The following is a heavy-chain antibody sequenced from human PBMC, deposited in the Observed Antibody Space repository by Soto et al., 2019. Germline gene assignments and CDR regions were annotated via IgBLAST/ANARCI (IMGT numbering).Heavy chain of an antibody. Sequence: WGSLRLSCAACGLTFSSYCMYWVRQAPGKGLEWFSYISSSSSTIYYADSVKGRFTISRDNAKNSLYLQMNSLRAEDTAVYYCARAPEEYCSGGSCYSTDFDYWGQGTLVTVPS. CDR2: ISSSSSTI. CDR3: ARAPEEYCSGGSCYSTDFDY. CDR1: GLTFSSYC. V-gene: IGHV3-48*01. D-gene: IGHD2-15*01. J-gene: IGHJ4*02.